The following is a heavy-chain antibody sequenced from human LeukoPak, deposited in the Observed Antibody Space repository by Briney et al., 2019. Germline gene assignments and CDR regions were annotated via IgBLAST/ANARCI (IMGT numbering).Heavy chain of an antibody. CDR2: ISYDGSYK. D-gene: IGHD6-13*01. J-gene: IGHJ4*02. V-gene: IGHV3-30*03. Sequence: GRSLRLSCAASGFTFSTYGMHWVRQAPGQGLEWVAVISYDGSYKYYADSVKGRFTISGHNSKNTLYLQMNSLRAEDTAVYYCTAGIDYWGQGTLVTVSS. CDR3: TAGIDY. CDR1: GFTFSTYG.